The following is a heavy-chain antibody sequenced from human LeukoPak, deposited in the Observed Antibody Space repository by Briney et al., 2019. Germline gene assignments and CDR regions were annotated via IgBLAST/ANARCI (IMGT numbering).Heavy chain of an antibody. CDR2: ISSDGKTE. Sequence: GGSLRLSCVASGFTFSSYGMHWVRQAPGKGLEWVAVISSDGKTEIYADSVRGRFTISRDNSKNTLYLQMNSLRAEDTAVYYCAKDAPGPWDYWGQGTLVTVSS. V-gene: IGHV3-30*18. CDR3: AKDAPGPWDY. CDR1: GFTFSSYG. J-gene: IGHJ4*02. D-gene: IGHD3-10*01.